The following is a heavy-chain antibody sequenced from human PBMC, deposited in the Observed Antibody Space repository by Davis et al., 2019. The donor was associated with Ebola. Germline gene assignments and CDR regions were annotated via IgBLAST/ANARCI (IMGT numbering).Heavy chain of an antibody. Sequence: MPSETLSLTCTVSGYSITSGYYWGWIRQPPGKGLEWIGSIYHSGNSYYNPSLKSRVTISVDTSKNQFSLKLSSVTAADTAVYYCARDIGYSDGWPDYYYYGMDVWGQGTTVTVSS. J-gene: IGHJ6*02. V-gene: IGHV4-38-2*02. D-gene: IGHD6-19*01. CDR1: GYSITSGYY. CDR3: ARDIGYSDGWPDYYYYGMDV. CDR2: IYHSGNS.